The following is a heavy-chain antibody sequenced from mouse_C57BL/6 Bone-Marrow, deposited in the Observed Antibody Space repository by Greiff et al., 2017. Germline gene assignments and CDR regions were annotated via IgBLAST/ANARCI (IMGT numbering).Heavy chain of an antibody. CDR1: GYTFTDYE. V-gene: IGHV1-15*01. J-gene: IGHJ4*01. CDR2: IDPETGGT. CDR3: TRPRRRYDY. D-gene: IGHD2-3*01. Sequence: QVQLQQSGAELVRPGASVTLSCKASGYTFTDYEMHWAKQTPVHGLEWIGAIDPETGGTAYNQKFKGKAILTADKSSSTAYMGLRSLTSEDSAVYYCTRPRRRYDYWGQGTSVTVSS.